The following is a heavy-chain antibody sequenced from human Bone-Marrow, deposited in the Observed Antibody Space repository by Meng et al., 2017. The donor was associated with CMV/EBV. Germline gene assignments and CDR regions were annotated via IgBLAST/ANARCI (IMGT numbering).Heavy chain of an antibody. Sequence: GESLKISCAASGFTFNIYAMHWVRQAPGKGLEWVAVISYDGSNKYYADSVKGRFTISRDNSKNTLYLQMNSLRAEDTAVYYCARDIVIGGAYYYYYGMDVWGQGTTVTVSS. CDR2: ISYDGSNK. CDR1: GFTFNIYA. CDR3: ARDIVIGGAYYYYYGMDV. J-gene: IGHJ6*02. V-gene: IGHV3-30*04. D-gene: IGHD2-15*01.